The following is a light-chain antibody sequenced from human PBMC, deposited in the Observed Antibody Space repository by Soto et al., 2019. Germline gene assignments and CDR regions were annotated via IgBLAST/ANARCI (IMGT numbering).Light chain of an antibody. J-gene: IGKJ1*01. Sequence: DIQMTQSPSTLSASVADRVTITCRASQSISSWLAWYQQKPGKAPKFLIYDASNLESGAPSRFRGSGSGTEFTLTISSLKPDEFATYYCQQYSSYWTFGQGTKVDIK. V-gene: IGKV1-5*01. CDR2: DAS. CDR3: QQYSSYWT. CDR1: QSISSW.